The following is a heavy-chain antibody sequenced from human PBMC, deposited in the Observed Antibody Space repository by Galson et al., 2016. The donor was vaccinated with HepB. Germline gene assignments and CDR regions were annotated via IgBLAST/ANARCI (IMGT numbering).Heavy chain of an antibody. V-gene: IGHV4-31*03. D-gene: IGHD1-14*01. CDR3: ARDSRKFLDK. J-gene: IGHJ4*02. CDR1: GGSISSGGYY. Sequence: QVQLQESGQGLVKPSETLSLTCTVAGGSISSGGYYWSWIRQHPGKGLEWIGNIHYNGTTYYNPSLKSRVTLSVDTSKNEISLKLTSVIAADTAIYFCARDSRKFLDKWGQGTLVTVSS. CDR2: IHYNGTT.